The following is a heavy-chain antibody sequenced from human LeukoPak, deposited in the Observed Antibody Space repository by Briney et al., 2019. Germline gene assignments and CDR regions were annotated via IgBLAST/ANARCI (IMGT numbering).Heavy chain of an antibody. V-gene: IGHV4-34*01. J-gene: IGHJ4*02. D-gene: IGHD6-13*01. CDR1: GGSFSGYY. CDR2: INHSGST. CDR3: ARGRAAAGLNPLLDY. Sequence: SETLSLTCAVYGGSFSGYYWSWIRQPPGKGLEWSGEINHSGSTNYNPSLKSRVTISVDTSKNQFSLKLSSVTAADTAVYYCARGRAAAGLNPLLDYWGQGTLVTVSS.